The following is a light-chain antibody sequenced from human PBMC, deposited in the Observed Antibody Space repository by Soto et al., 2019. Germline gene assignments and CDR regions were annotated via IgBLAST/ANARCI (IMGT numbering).Light chain of an antibody. CDR1: QSLLHANGHVY. J-gene: IGKJ2*01. CDR3: MQALQTQYT. CDR2: LGS. V-gene: IGKV2-28*01. Sequence: DIVMTQSPLSLPVTPGEPASISCRSSQSLLHANGHVYLAWYLQKPGQSPQLLIFLGSNRASGVPDRFSGSVSGTEFTLEISRVDAGDVGLYYCMQALQTQYTFGQGTKLEIK.